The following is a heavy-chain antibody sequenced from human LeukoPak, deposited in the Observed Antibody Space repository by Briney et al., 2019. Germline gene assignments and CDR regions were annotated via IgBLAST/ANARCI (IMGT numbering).Heavy chain of an antibody. D-gene: IGHD5-18*01. Sequence: PGGSLRLSCAASGFTFSSYSMNWVRQAPGKGLEWVSSISSSSSYIYYADSVKGRFTISRDNAKNSLYLQMNSLRAEDTAVYYCARDPVTAMPMGDYWGQGTLVTVSS. CDR1: GFTFSSYS. CDR2: ISSSSSYI. J-gene: IGHJ4*02. CDR3: ARDPVTAMPMGDY. V-gene: IGHV3-21*01.